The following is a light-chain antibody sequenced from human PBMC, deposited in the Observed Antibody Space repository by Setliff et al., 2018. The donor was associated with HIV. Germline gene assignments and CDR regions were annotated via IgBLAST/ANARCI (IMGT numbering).Light chain of an antibody. J-gene: IGLJ1*01. CDR1: SNDFGSYDY. Sequence: QSALTQPAPVSGSPGQSITISCTGASNDFGSYDYVSWYQHQPGKVPKLMIYEVSNRPSGVSDRFSGSKSGNTASLTISGLQTEDEADYYCSSFTSSSSYVFGTGTKVTVL. V-gene: IGLV2-14*01. CDR2: EVS. CDR3: SSFTSSSSYV.